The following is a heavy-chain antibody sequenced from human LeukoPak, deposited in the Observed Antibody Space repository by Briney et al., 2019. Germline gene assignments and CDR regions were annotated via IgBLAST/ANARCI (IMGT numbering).Heavy chain of an antibody. J-gene: IGHJ4*02. CDR3: ARRGSGWYFDY. V-gene: IGHV4-59*08. CDR1: GGSISGYY. Sequence: SETLSLTCTVSGGSISGYYWSWIRQPPGKGLEWIGYIYYSGSTNYNPSLKSRVTISVDTSKNQFSLKLSSVTAADTAVYYCARRGSGWYFDYWGQGTLVTVSS. D-gene: IGHD6-19*01. CDR2: IYYSGST.